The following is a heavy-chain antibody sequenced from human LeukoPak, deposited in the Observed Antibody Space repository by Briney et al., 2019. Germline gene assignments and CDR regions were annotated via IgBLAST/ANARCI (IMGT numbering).Heavy chain of an antibody. V-gene: IGHV4-34*01. Sequence: SETLSLTCAVYGGSFSGYYWSWIRQPPGKGLEWIGEINHSGSTNYNPSLKSRVTISVGTSKNQFSLKLSSVTAADTAVYYCARAPRSGSYYNSGRAYYFDYWGQGTLVTVSS. CDR1: GGSFSGYY. J-gene: IGHJ4*02. D-gene: IGHD3-10*01. CDR2: INHSGST. CDR3: ARAPRSGSYYNSGRAYYFDY.